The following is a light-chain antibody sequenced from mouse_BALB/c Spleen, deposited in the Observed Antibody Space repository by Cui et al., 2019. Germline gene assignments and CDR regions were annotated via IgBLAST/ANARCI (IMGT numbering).Light chain of an antibody. CDR1: TGAVTTSNY. V-gene: IGLV1*01. CDR3: ALWYSNHWV. Sequence: QAVVTQGPALYTSPGETVTLTCRSSTGAVTTSNYANWVQEKPDHLFTGLIGGTNNRAPGVPARFSGSLIGDKAALTITGAQTEDEAIYFCALWYSNHWVFGGGTKLTVL. J-gene: IGLJ1*01. CDR2: GTN.